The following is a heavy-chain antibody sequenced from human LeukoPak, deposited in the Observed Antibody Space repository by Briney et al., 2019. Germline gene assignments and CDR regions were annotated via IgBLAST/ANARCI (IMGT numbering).Heavy chain of an antibody. CDR3: ARDLEPDSIAVAGTEV. D-gene: IGHD6-19*01. V-gene: IGHV4-59*01. Sequence: SETLSLTCTVSGGSISSYYWSWIRQPPGKGLEWIGYIYYSGSTNYNPSLKSRVTISVDTSKNQFSLKLSSVTAADTAVYYCARDLEPDSIAVAGTEVWGQGTLVTVSS. CDR1: GGSISSYY. CDR2: IYYSGST. J-gene: IGHJ4*02.